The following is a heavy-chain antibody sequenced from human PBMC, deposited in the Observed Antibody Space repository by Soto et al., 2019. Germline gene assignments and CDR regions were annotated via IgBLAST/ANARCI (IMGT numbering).Heavy chain of an antibody. D-gene: IGHD3-3*01. V-gene: IGHV4-59*08. J-gene: IGHJ4*02. CDR3: ARHIPNHTIFRVVTSGAPEYYFDY. CDR1: GGSISSYY. Sequence: SETLSLTCTVSGGSISSYYWSWIRQPPGKGLEWIGYIYYSGSTNYNPSLKSRVTISVDPSKNQFSLKLSSVTAADTAVYYCARHIPNHTIFRVVTSGAPEYYFDYWGQGTLVAVSS. CDR2: IYYSGST.